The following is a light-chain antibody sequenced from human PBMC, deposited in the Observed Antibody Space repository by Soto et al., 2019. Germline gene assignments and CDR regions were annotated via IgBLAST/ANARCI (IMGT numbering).Light chain of an antibody. CDR2: GVS. J-gene: IGKJ5*01. Sequence: EIVLTQSPGTLSLSPGEGATLSCRASQSLSSNYLAWYQQKPGQAPRLLIYGVSSRATGVPVSFSGSGSGTDFTLTISRLEPEDFAVYYCQQYVSAPITFGQGTRLEIK. CDR3: QQYVSAPIT. V-gene: IGKV3-20*01. CDR1: QSLSSNY.